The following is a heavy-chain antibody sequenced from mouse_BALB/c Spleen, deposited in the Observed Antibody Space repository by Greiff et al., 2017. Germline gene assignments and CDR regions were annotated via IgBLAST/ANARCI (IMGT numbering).Heavy chain of an antibody. CDR3: ASSYYGNYVWFAY. Sequence: EVMLVESGGDLVKPGGSLKLSCAASGFTFSDYYMYWVRQTPEKRLEWVATISDGGSYTYYPDSVKGRFTISRDNAKNNLYLQMSSLKSEDTAMYYCASSYYGNYVWFAYWGQGTLVTVSA. J-gene: IGHJ3*01. CDR1: GFTFSDYY. D-gene: IGHD2-10*01. V-gene: IGHV5-4*02. CDR2: ISDGGSYT.